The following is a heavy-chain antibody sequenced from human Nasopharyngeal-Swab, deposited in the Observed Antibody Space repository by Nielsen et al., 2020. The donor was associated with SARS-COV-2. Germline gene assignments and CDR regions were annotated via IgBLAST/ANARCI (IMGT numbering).Heavy chain of an antibody. CDR2: ISHDGSNK. D-gene: IGHD3-16*01. J-gene: IGHJ4*02. CDR3: ARDLGGYFDY. V-gene: IGHV3-30-3*01. Sequence: GESLKISCAASGFTFSSYAMHWVRQVPGKGLEWVAVISHDGSNKYYADSVKGRFTISRDNSKNTLSLQMNSLRAEDTAVYYCARDLGGYFDYWGQGTLVTVSS. CDR1: GFTFSSYA.